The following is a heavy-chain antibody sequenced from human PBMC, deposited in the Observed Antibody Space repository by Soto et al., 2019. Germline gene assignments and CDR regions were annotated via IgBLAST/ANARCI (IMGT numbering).Heavy chain of an antibody. CDR3: ARDGPYSGYDYDY. J-gene: IGHJ4*02. CDR2: IDPSGGSA. D-gene: IGHD5-12*01. Sequence: ASVKVSCKASGDTFNSHYIHWVRQAPGQGLEWMGIIDPSGGSARYARKFQGGVTMTRDTSTNTVYMEVSSLRFEDTAVHYCARDGPYSGYDYDYWGQGTLVTVSS. V-gene: IGHV1-46*02. CDR1: GDTFNSHY.